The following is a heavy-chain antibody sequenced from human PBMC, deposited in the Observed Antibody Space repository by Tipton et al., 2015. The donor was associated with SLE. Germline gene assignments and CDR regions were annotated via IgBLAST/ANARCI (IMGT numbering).Heavy chain of an antibody. Sequence: LSLTCTVSGGSISSSHYYWGWIRQPPGKGLEWVSVIYTGGDTYYADSVKGRLTISRDNSKNTVYLQMNSLRPEDTAVYYCARRAVTNDWYFDLWGRGTLVTVSS. J-gene: IGHJ2*01. CDR1: GGSISSSHYY. CDR2: IYTGGDT. D-gene: IGHD4-17*01. V-gene: IGHV3-53*05. CDR3: ARRAVTNDWYFDL.